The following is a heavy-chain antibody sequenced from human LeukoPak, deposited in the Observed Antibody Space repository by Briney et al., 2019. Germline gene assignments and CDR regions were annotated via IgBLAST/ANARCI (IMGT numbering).Heavy chain of an antibody. CDR2: INHSGST. Sequence: PSETLSLTCAVYGGSFSGYYWSWIRQPPGKGLEWIGEINHSGSTNYNPSLKSRVTISVDTSKNQFSLKLSSVTAADTAVYYCAREGPSPYDSSGLSYWGQGTLVTVSS. CDR1: GGSFSGYY. V-gene: IGHV4-34*01. D-gene: IGHD3-22*01. J-gene: IGHJ4*02. CDR3: AREGPSPYDSSGLSY.